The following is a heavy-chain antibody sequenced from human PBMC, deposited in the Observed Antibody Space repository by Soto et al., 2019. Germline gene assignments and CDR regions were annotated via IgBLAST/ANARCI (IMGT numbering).Heavy chain of an antibody. CDR3: ARDSIKPQFGMDV. J-gene: IGHJ6*02. CDR2: IYNSGNT. CDR1: GGSISTYY. V-gene: IGHV4-59*01. Sequence: PSETLSLTCTVSGGSISTYYWSWIRQPPGKGLEWIGYIYNSGNTNYNPSPKSRATISVDMSKNQFSLKLSSVTAADTAVYYCARDSIKPQFGMDVWGQGTTVTVSS.